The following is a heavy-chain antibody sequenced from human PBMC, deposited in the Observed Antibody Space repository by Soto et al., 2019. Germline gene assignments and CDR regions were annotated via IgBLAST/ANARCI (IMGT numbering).Heavy chain of an antibody. CDR1: GGSFSGYY. CDR2: INHSGST. Sequence: SETLSLTCAVYGGSFSGYYWSWIRQPPGKGLEWIGEINHSGSTNYNPSLKSRVTISVDTSKNQFSPKLSSVTAADTAVYYCARGRPTFVVVVTYYYYYGMDVWGQGTTVTVSS. D-gene: IGHD2-15*01. V-gene: IGHV4-34*01. CDR3: ARGRPTFVVVVTYYYYYGMDV. J-gene: IGHJ6*02.